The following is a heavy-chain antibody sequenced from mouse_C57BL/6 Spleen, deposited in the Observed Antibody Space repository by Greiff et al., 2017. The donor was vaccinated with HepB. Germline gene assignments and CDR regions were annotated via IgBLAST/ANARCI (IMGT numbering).Heavy chain of an antibody. D-gene: IGHD2-3*01. CDR3: ARSGGYDGYLGGFAY. CDR1: GYAFTNYL. V-gene: IGHV1-54*01. CDR2: INPGSGGT. J-gene: IGHJ3*01. Sequence: QVQLQQSGAELVRPGTSVKVSCKASGYAFTNYLIEWVKQRPGQGLEWIGVINPGSGGTNYNEKFKGKATLTADKSSSTAYMQLSSLTSEDSAVYFCARSGGYDGYLGGFAYWGQGTLVTVSA.